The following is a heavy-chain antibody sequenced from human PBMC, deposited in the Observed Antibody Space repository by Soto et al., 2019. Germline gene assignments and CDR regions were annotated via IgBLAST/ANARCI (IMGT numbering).Heavy chain of an antibody. CDR3: ARDGQGGYCSGGSCYFLNWFDP. Sequence: SETLSLTCTVSGGSISSYYWSWIRQPPGKGLEWIGYIYYSGSTNYNPSLKSRVTISVDTSKNQFSLKLSSVTAADTAVYYCARDGQGGYCSGGSCYFLNWFDPWGQGTLVTVSS. D-gene: IGHD2-15*01. J-gene: IGHJ5*02. CDR2: IYYSGST. CDR1: GGSISSYY. V-gene: IGHV4-59*01.